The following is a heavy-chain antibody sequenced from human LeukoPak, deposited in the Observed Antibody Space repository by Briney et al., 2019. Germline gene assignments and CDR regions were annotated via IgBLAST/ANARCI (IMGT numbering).Heavy chain of an antibody. J-gene: IGHJ5*02. Sequence: PSETLSHTCAVYGGSFSGYYWSWIRQPPGKGLEWIGEINHSGSTNYNPSLKSRVTISVDTSKNQFSLKLSSVTAADTAVYYCARGQRYCSSTSCYKSGHWFDPWGQGTLVTVSS. CDR3: ARGQRYCSSTSCYKSGHWFDP. V-gene: IGHV4-34*01. CDR1: GGSFSGYY. CDR2: INHSGST. D-gene: IGHD2-2*02.